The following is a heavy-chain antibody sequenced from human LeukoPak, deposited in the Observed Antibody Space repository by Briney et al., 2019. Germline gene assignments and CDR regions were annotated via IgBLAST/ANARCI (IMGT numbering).Heavy chain of an antibody. CDR3: AKDTFVELAYFHH. CDR1: GLNLGGYA. J-gene: IGHJ4*02. CDR2: ISGPGTRT. D-gene: IGHD1-26*01. V-gene: IGHV3-23*01. Sequence: PGGSLRLSCGAAGLNLGGYAMTWVRQAPGKGLEWVSAISGPGTRTYYADSVRGRFTISRDISKNTVYLQMNNLRVEDTGTYYCAKDTFVELAYFHHWGQGTLVTVSS.